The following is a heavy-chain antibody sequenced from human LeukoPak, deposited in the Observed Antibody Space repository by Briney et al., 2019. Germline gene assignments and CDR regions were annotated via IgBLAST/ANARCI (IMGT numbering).Heavy chain of an antibody. D-gene: IGHD4-17*01. CDR1: GFTFSSYA. J-gene: IGHJ2*01. CDR2: ISGSGGST. CDR3: AKEAYGDYSWYFDL. V-gene: IGHV3-23*01. Sequence: GGSLRLSCAASGFTFSSYAMSWVRQAPGKGLEWVSAISGSGGSTYYADSVNGRFTISRDNSKNTLYLQMNSLRAEDRPVYYCAKEAYGDYSWYFDLWGRGTLVTVSS.